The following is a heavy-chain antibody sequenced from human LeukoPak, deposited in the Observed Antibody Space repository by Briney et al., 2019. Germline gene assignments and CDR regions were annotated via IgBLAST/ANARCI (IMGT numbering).Heavy chain of an antibody. J-gene: IGHJ4*02. V-gene: IGHV1-18*01. Sequence: ASVKVSCKASGYTFTSYGISWVRQAPGQGLEWMGWVSAYNGNTNYAQKLQGRVTMTTDTSTSTAYMELRSLRSDDTAVYYCARDSIFGVVNYFDYWGRGTLVTVSS. CDR2: VSAYNGNT. CDR3: ARDSIFGVVNYFDY. D-gene: IGHD3-3*01. CDR1: GYTFTSYG.